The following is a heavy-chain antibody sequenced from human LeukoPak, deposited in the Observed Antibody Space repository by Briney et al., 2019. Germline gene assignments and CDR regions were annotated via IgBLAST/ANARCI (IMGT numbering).Heavy chain of an antibody. CDR3: AKAMRYYYDSSGYYLDY. CDR1: GFTFSSYA. CDR2: ISGSGGST. J-gene: IGHJ4*02. Sequence: GGSLRLSCAASGFTFSSYAMSWVRQAPGKGLEWVSAISGSGGSTYYADSVKGRFTISRDNSKNTLYLQMNSLRAEDTAVYYCAKAMRYYYDSSGYYLDYWGQGTLVTASS. V-gene: IGHV3-23*01. D-gene: IGHD3-22*01.